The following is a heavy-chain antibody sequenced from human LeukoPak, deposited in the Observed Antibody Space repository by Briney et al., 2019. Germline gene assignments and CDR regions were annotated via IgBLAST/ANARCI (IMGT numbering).Heavy chain of an antibody. Sequence: ASVKVSCKASGYTFTSYGISWVRQPPAQGLESMGWTSAYNGNTNYAQKLQGRVTMTTDTSTSTGYMELRSLRSDDTAVYYCARSYDSSGYYYAAPDYWGQGTLVTVSS. D-gene: IGHD3-22*01. CDR3: ARSYDSSGYYYAAPDY. V-gene: IGHV1-18*01. CDR2: TSAYNGNT. CDR1: GYTFTSYG. J-gene: IGHJ4*02.